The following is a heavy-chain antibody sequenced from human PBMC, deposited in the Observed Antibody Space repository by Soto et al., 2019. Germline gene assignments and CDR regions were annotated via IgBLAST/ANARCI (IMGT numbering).Heavy chain of an antibody. CDR2: MNPNSGNT. CDR1: GYTFTSYD. J-gene: IGHJ6*02. CDR3: ARGGFRYTIVYYYYGMDV. V-gene: IGHV1-8*01. D-gene: IGHD1-26*01. Sequence: ASVKVSCKASGYTFTSYDINWVRQATGQGLEWMGWMNPNSGNTGYAQKFQGRVTMTRDTSISTAYMELSSLRSEDTAVYYCARGGFRYTIVYYYYGMDVWGQGTTVTVSS.